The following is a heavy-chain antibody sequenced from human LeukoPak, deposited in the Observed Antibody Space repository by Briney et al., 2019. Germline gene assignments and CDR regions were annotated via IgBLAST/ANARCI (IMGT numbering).Heavy chain of an antibody. CDR2: INPSGGST. Sequence: GASVTVSCTASGYTFTSYYMHWVRQAPGQGLEWMGIINPSGGSTSYAQKFQGRVTITADESTSTAYMELSSLRSEDTAVYYCANLLRYFDWLPPEYYYYGMDVWGQGTTVTVSS. J-gene: IGHJ6*02. CDR1: GYTFTSYY. V-gene: IGHV1-46*01. D-gene: IGHD3-9*01. CDR3: ANLLRYFDWLPPEYYYYGMDV.